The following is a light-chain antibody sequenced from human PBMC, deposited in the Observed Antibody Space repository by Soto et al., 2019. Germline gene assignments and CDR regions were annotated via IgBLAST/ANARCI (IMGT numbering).Light chain of an antibody. Sequence: QSALTQPASVSGSPGQSITISCTGTSSDVGGYNFVSWYQHHPGKAPKLMIYEVSKRPSGVSDRFSGSKSGTTASLTISGLQAEDEADYYCTSYASSRTLVFGSGTKVTVL. CDR1: SSDVGGYNF. J-gene: IGLJ1*01. CDR3: TSYASSRTLV. V-gene: IGLV2-14*01. CDR2: EVS.